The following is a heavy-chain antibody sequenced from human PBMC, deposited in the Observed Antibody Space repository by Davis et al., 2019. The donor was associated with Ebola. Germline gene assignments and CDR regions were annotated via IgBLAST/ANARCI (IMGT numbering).Heavy chain of an antibody. CDR3: ARATHLDY. CDR2: ISFDGSNK. J-gene: IGHJ4*02. CDR1: GITFSGYA. Sequence: GGSLRLSCAASGITFSGYALHWVRQTPGKGLEWVAVISFDGSNKYYADSVKGRFTISRDNSKNTLYLQMNSLRAEDTAVYYCARATHLDYWGQGTLVTVSS. D-gene: IGHD1-1*01. V-gene: IGHV3-30*04.